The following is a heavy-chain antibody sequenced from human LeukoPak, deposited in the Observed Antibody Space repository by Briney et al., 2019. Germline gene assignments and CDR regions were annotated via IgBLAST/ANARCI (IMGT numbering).Heavy chain of an antibody. CDR2: VYHSGSA. CDR3: AVGLHSGQFAFDI. CDR1: GYSISRGSY. V-gene: IGHV4-38-2*01. D-gene: IGHD5-24*01. Sequence: PSETLSLTCAVSGYSISRGSYWSWIRQPPGKGLEWIGSVYHSGSAYYNPSLKSRVTISVDTSKNQFSLKLTSVTAADTAVYYCAVGLHSGQFAFDIWGQGTMVTVSS. J-gene: IGHJ3*02.